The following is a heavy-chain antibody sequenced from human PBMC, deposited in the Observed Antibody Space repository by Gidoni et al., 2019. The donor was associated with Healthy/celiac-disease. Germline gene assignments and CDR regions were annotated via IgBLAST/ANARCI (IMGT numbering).Heavy chain of an antibody. CDR2: INHSGST. Sequence: QVQLQQWGAGLLKPSETLSLTCAVYGGSFSGYYWSWIRQPPGKGLEWIGEINHSGSTNYNPSLKSRVTISVDTSKNQFSLKLSSVTAADTAVYYCARAPSPGYSSSWDGTRDVWGKGTTVTVSS. J-gene: IGHJ6*04. D-gene: IGHD6-13*01. CDR3: ARAPSPGYSSSWDGTRDV. CDR1: GGSFSGYY. V-gene: IGHV4-34*01.